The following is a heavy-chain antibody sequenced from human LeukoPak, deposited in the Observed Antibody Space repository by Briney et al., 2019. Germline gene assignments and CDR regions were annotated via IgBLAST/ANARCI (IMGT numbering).Heavy chain of an antibody. V-gene: IGHV3-7*04. CDR2: IKPDGSQK. Sequence: GGSLRLSCAASGFSFSNYWMHWVRQAPGKGLEGVAHIKPDGSQKYYVDSVKGRFTISRENAKNSLYLQMGSLRGEDTAIYYCARAVGGGESYWGQRTLVTVSS. J-gene: IGHJ4*02. D-gene: IGHD3-10*01. CDR1: GFSFSNYW. CDR3: ARAVGGGESY.